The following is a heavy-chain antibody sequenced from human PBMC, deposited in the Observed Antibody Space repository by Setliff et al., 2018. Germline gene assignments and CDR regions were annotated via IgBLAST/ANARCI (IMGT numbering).Heavy chain of an antibody. V-gene: IGHV4-61*09. D-gene: IGHD6-19*01. Sequence: SETLSLTCTVSGDSVSSRRSYWGWFRQPAGKGLEWIGQIYTSWSTNYNPSLKSRVTISLDTSKNQFSLKLSSVTAADTAVYYCARGRAGHSGHWGQGTLVTVSS. CDR2: IYTSWST. J-gene: IGHJ4*02. CDR1: GDSVSSRRSY. CDR3: ARGRAGHSGH.